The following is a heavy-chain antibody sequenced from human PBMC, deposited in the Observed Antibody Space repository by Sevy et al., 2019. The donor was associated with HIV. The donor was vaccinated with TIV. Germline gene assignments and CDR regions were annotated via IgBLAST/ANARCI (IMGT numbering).Heavy chain of an antibody. J-gene: IGHJ3*02. D-gene: IGHD3-22*01. CDR3: ARGGNYYDSSGPGYDAFHI. V-gene: IGHV3-21*01. CDR2: ISSSSSYI. Sequence: GGSLRLSCAASGFTFSSYSMNWVRQAPGKGLEWVSSISSSSSYIYYADSVKGRFTISRDNAKNSLYLQMNSLRAEDSAVYYCARGGNYYDSSGPGYDAFHIWGQGTMVTVSS. CDR1: GFTFSSYS.